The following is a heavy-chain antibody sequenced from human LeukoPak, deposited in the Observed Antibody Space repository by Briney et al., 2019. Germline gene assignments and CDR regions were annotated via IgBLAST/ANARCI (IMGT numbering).Heavy chain of an antibody. CDR1: GGSISSSNW. V-gene: IGHV4-4*02. Sequence: PSETLSLTCAVSGGSISSSNWWSWVRQPPGKGLEWIGEIYHSGSTSYNPSLKSRVTISVDKSKNQFSLKLSSVTAADTAVYYCARNQGFLEWLSLDYWGQGTLVTVSS. CDR2: IYHSGST. D-gene: IGHD3-3*01. CDR3: ARNQGFLEWLSLDY. J-gene: IGHJ4*02.